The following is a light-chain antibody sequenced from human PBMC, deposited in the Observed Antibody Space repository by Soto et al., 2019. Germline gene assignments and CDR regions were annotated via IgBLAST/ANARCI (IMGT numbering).Light chain of an antibody. J-gene: IGKJ5*01. CDR2: GAS. CDR3: EQYGSSPQT. CDR1: QSVSSSY. Sequence: EIVLTQSPGALSLSPGERATLSCRASQSVSSSYLAWYQQKPGQAPRLLIYGASSRATGIPHRFSGSGSGTDSALTTSRLEPEDFAVYYCEQYGSSPQTFGQGTRLEIE. V-gene: IGKV3-20*01.